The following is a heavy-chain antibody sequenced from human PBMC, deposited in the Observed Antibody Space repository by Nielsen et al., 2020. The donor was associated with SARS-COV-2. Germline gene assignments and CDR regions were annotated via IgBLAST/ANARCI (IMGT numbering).Heavy chain of an antibody. Sequence: GESLKISCAASGFTFDDYAMHWVRQAPGKGLVWVSRINSDGSSTSYADSVKGRFTISRDNAKNTLYLQMNSLRAEDTAVYYCCLVGAVWGQGTLVTVSS. CDR3: CLVGAV. J-gene: IGHJ4*02. CDR2: INSDGSST. D-gene: IGHD1-26*01. V-gene: IGHV3-74*01. CDR1: GFTFDDYA.